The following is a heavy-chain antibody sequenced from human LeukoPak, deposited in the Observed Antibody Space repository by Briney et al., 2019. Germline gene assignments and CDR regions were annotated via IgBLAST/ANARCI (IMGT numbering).Heavy chain of an antibody. D-gene: IGHD6-6*01. V-gene: IGHV1-8*03. CDR3: ARALYSSSPVPVDY. J-gene: IGHJ4*02. Sequence: ASVKVSCKASGGTFSSYAISWVRQAPGQGLEWMGWMNPNSGNTGYAQKFQGRVTITRNTSISTAYMELSSLRSEDTAVYYCARALYSSSPVPVDYWGQGTLVTVSS. CDR1: GGTFSSYA. CDR2: MNPNSGNT.